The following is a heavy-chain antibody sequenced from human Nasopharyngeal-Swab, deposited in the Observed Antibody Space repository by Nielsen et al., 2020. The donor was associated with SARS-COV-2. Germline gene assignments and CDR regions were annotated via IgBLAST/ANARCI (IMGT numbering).Heavy chain of an antibody. Sequence: GGSLRLSCAASGFTFSSYEMNWVRQAPGKELEWVSYISSSGSTIYYADSVKGRFTISRDNAKNSLYLQMNSLRAEDTAVYYCARDLTIFGMPYDYWGQGTLVTVSS. D-gene: IGHD3-3*01. CDR2: ISSSGSTI. V-gene: IGHV3-48*03. CDR3: ARDLTIFGMPYDY. CDR1: GFTFSSYE. J-gene: IGHJ4*02.